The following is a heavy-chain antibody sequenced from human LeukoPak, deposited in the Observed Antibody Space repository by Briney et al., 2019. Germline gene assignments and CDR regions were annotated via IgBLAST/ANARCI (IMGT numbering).Heavy chain of an antibody. CDR1: GFTFYDYA. J-gene: IGHJ3*01. CDR2: VSFDGTSK. V-gene: IGHV3-30-3*01. D-gene: IGHD5-12*01. CDR3: ARGGAWLRLDAFDL. Sequence: PGRSLRLSCAASGFTFYDYAMHWVRQAPGKGLEWVAVVSFDGTSKYYADSVKGRLTISRDNSKNTLYLQMNNVRTEDTAVYSCARGGAWLRLDAFDLWGQGTVVTVSS.